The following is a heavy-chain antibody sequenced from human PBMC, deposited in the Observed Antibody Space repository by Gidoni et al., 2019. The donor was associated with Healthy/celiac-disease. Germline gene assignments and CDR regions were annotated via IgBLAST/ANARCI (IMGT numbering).Heavy chain of an antibody. V-gene: IGHV3-64D*06. D-gene: IGHD5-12*01. CDR2: ISSNGGST. CDR1: GFTFSSYA. J-gene: IGHJ4*02. Sequence: EVQLVESGGGLVQPGGALRLSCSASGFTFSSYAMHWVRQAPGKGLEYVSAISSNGGSTYYADSVKGRFTISRDNSKNTLYLQMSALPAEDTAVYYCVKDLGGYDLSSWGQGTLFPFSS. CDR3: VKDLGGYDLSS.